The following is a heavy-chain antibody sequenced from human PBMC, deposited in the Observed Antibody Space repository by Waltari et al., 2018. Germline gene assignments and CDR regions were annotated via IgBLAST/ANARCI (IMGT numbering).Heavy chain of an antibody. D-gene: IGHD6-19*01. CDR3: ARVYSSGWYDAFDI. Sequence: NWVRQAPGKGLEWVSSISSSSSYIYYADSVKGRFTISRDNAKNSLYVQMNSLRAEDTAVYYCARVYSSGWYDAFDIWGQGTMVTVSS. V-gene: IGHV3-21*01. CDR2: ISSSSSYI. J-gene: IGHJ3*02.